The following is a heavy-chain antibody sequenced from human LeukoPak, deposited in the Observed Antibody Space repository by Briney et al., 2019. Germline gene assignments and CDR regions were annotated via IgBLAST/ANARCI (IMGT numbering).Heavy chain of an antibody. Sequence: ASVKVSCKASGGSFSSYAISWVRQAPGQGLEWMGGIIPLFGAPNYAQKFQGRVTITADKSTTTAYMELSRLRSDDTAVYYCARGIVVVPAAPSGSYYYYYMDVWGKGTTVTVSS. CDR3: ARGIVVVPAAPSGSYYYYYMDV. CDR2: IIPLFGAP. D-gene: IGHD2-2*01. CDR1: GGSFSSYA. J-gene: IGHJ6*03. V-gene: IGHV1-69*06.